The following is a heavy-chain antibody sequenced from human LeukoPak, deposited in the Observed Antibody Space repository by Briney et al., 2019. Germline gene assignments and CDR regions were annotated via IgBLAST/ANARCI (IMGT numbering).Heavy chain of an antibody. CDR2: IKSKTDGGAT. CDR1: GFTFRDAG. Sequence: GGSLRLSCAASGFTFRDAGMSWVRQAPGKGLEWVGRIKSKTDGGATDYAAPVKGRFTISRDDSKNTLYLQMSSLKTEDTAVYFCAHRDTAMVRVDYWGQGTLVTVSS. J-gene: IGHJ4*02. D-gene: IGHD5-18*01. V-gene: IGHV3-15*01. CDR3: AHRDTAMVRVDY.